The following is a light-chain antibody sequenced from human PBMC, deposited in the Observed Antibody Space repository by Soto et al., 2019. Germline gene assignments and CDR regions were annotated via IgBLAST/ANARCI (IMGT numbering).Light chain of an antibody. Sequence: QSVLTQPPSASGTPGQMVTISCSGSSSNFGSNTVNWYQQLPGTAPKLLIYSNNQRPSGVPDRFSGSKSGTSASLAISGLQSEDEADYYCAAWDDSLNGLYVFGTGTKVTVL. J-gene: IGLJ1*01. V-gene: IGLV1-44*01. CDR1: SSNFGSNT. CDR2: SNN. CDR3: AAWDDSLNGLYV.